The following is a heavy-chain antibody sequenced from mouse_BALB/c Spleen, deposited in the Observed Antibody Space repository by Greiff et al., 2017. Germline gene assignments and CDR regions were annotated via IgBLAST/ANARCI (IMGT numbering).Heavy chain of an antibody. D-gene: IGHD1-1*01. J-gene: IGHJ1*01. Sequence: VQLQESGPGLVAPSQSLSITCTVSGFSLTGYGVNWVRQPPGKGLEWLGMIWGDGSTDYNSALKSRLSISKDNSKSQVFLKMNSLQTDDTARYYCARDAHYYGSSYPYWYFDVWGAGTTVTVSS. CDR3: ARDAHYYGSSYPYWYFDV. CDR1: GFSLTGYG. CDR2: IWGDGST. V-gene: IGHV2-6-7*01.